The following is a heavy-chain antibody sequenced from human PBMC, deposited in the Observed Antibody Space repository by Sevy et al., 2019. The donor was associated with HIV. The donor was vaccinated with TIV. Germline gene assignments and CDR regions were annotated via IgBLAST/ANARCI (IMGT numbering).Heavy chain of an antibody. J-gene: IGHJ4*02. D-gene: IGHD4-17*01. Sequence: GGSLRLSCAASGFTFSDYYMTWIRQSPGKGLQWISYISSGNSYTNYADSVKGRSTISRDNAKNSLYLEIHTLRPEDTAVYYCARSRSNYADYYFDYWGQGTVVTVSS. CDR3: ARSRSNYADYYFDY. CDR1: GFTFSDYY. CDR2: ISSGNSYT. V-gene: IGHV3-11*06.